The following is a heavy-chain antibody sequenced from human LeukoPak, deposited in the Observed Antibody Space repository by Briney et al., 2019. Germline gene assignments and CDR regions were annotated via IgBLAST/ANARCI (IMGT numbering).Heavy chain of an antibody. CDR3: TRDPPKP. J-gene: IGHJ5*02. CDR1: GFTFGDYA. Sequence: GGSLMLSCTASGFTFGDYAMSWVRQAPGKGLEREGFIRSKAYGGTTEYAASVKGRFTISRDDCKSIAYLQMNSLKTEDTAVYYCTRDPPKPWGQGTLVTVSS. CDR2: IRSKAYGGTT. V-gene: IGHV3-49*04.